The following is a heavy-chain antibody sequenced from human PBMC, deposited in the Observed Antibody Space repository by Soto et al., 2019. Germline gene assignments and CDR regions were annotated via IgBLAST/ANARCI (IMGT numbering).Heavy chain of an antibody. J-gene: IGHJ4*02. CDR1: GFTFSSYA. CDR2: ISGSGGST. CDR3: AKDREDIVVVVAATGPRTFDY. V-gene: IGHV3-23*01. Sequence: GGSLRLSCAASGFTFSSYAMSWVRQAPGKGLEWVSAISGSGGSTYYADSVKGRFTISRDNSKNTLYLQLNSLRAEDTAVYYCAKDREDIVVVVAATGPRTFDYWGQGTLVTVSS. D-gene: IGHD2-15*01.